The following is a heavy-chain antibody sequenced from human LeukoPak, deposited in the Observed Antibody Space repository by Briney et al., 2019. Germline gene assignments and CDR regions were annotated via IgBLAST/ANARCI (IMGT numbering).Heavy chain of an antibody. CDR3: AREEYDDLGY. V-gene: IGHV3-74*01. D-gene: IGHD3-3*01. J-gene: IGHJ4*02. Sequence: GGSLRLSCAASGFTFSSYWMHWVRQAPGKGLVWVSRINTDGSSASYADAVKGRFTISRDNAKNTLYLQMNSLRAEDTAVYYCAREEYDDLGYWGQGTLVTVSS. CDR2: INTDGSSA. CDR1: GFTFSSYW.